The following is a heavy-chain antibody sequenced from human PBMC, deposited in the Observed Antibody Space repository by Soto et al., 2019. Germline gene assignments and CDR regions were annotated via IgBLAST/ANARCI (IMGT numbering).Heavy chain of an antibody. V-gene: IGHV3-30*18. CDR2: ISYDGSNK. D-gene: IGHD1-26*01. J-gene: IGHJ4*02. Sequence: GGSLRLSCAAYGFTFSSYGMHWVRQAPGKGLEWVAVISYDGSNKYYADSVKGRFTISRDNSKNTLYLQMNSLRAEDTAVYYCAKGRWELLPGYFDYWGQGTLVTVSS. CDR3: AKGRWELLPGYFDY. CDR1: GFTFSSYG.